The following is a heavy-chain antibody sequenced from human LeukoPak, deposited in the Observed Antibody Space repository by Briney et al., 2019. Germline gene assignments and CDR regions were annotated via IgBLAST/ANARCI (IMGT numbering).Heavy chain of an antibody. CDR2: IYYNGDT. CDR3: ARDLFRITSL. Sequence: SETLSLTCTVSGVSISSGDYYWSWIRQTPGKGLEWIGYIYYNGDTYYSPSLKSRVTISRDTSENQFSLKLSSVTAADTAVYYCARDLFRITSLWGQGTLVTVSS. J-gene: IGHJ4*02. CDR1: GVSISSGDYY. V-gene: IGHV4-30-4*08. D-gene: IGHD1-14*01.